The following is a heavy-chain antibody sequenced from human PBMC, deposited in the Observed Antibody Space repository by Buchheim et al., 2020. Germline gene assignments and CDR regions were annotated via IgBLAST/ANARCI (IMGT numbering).Heavy chain of an antibody. D-gene: IGHD6-19*01. CDR3: ARAQYSSSSGYSSGWWDY. J-gene: IGHJ4*02. V-gene: IGHV3-11*05. CDR2: ISSYSSYT. CDR1: GFTFSDYY. Sequence: QVQLVDSGGGLVKPGGSLRLSCAASGFTFSDYYMSWIRQAPGKGLEWVSYISSYSSYTYYADSVKGRFTISRDNAKNSLYLQMNRLRTEDTAVYYCARAQYSSSSGYSSGWWDYWGQGTL.